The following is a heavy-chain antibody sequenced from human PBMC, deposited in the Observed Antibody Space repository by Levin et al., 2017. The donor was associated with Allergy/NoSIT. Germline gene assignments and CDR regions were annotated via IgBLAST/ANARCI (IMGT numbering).Heavy chain of an antibody. CDR2: ISYSGHA. CDR1: GDSITRGDNY. J-gene: IGHJ6*02. V-gene: IGHV4-31*03. D-gene: IGHD3-10*01. CDR3: ARDECAWFGECYGMDD. Sequence: SPTLSLPCTVSGDSITRGDNYWSWIRQYPGKGLEWIGFISYSGHAHYNPSLKSRLSMSLDTSKNQFSLSLTSVTVADTAVYYCARDECAWFGECYGMDDWGQGTTVIVSS.